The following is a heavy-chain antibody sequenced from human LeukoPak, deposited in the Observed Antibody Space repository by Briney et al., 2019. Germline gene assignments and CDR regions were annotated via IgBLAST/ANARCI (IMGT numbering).Heavy chain of an antibody. Sequence: ASVKVSCKASGYTFTGYYVHWVRQAPGQGLEWMGWINPNSGGTNYAQKFQGRVTMTRDTSISTAYMELSRLRSDDTAVYYCARDHPHSSGLGYQHWGQGTLVTVSS. CDR3: ARDHPHSSGLGYQH. D-gene: IGHD3-22*01. V-gene: IGHV1-2*02. J-gene: IGHJ1*01. CDR2: INPNSGGT. CDR1: GYTFTGYY.